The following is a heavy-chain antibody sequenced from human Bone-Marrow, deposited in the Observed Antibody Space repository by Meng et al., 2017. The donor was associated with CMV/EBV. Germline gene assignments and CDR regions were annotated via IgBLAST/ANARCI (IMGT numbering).Heavy chain of an antibody. J-gene: IGHJ4*02. D-gene: IGHD6-19*01. CDR2: TYYRSKWYN. Sequence: SETLSLTCAISGDSVSSNSAAWNWIRQSPSRGLEWLGRTYYRSKWYNDYAVSVKSRITINPDTSKNQFSLQLNSVTPEDTAVYYCARYSSRRKTGYSSGWSAPYYFDYWGQGTLVTVSS. V-gene: IGHV6-1*01. CDR3: ARYSSRRKTGYSSGWSAPYYFDY. CDR1: GDSVSSNSAA.